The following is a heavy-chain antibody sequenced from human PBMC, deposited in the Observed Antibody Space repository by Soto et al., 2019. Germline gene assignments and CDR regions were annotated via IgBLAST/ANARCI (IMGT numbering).Heavy chain of an antibody. CDR1: GFIFSSYA. CDR3: ARDQCFGAGRSCYYFEF. V-gene: IGHV3-23*01. Sequence: PGGSLRLSCAASGFIFSSYAMNWVRQAPGKGLEWVSGISGSGGTTYFADSVKGRFTISRDNSKDTIYLQMNSLRAEDTAVYYCARDQCFGAGRSCYYFEFWGQGTLVTVSS. J-gene: IGHJ4*02. D-gene: IGHD2-15*01. CDR2: ISGSGGTT.